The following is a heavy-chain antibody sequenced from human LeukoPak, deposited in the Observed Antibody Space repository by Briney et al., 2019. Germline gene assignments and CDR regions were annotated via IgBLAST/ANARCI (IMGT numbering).Heavy chain of an antibody. J-gene: IGHJ4*02. CDR1: GGSISSYY. Sequence: SETLSLTCTVSGGSISSYYWSWTRQPAGKGLEWIGRIYTSGSTNYNPSLKSRVTMSVDTSKNQFSLKLSSVTAADTAVYYCARDLVVADAFDYWGQGTLVTVSS. V-gene: IGHV4-4*07. CDR3: ARDLVVADAFDY. CDR2: IYTSGST. D-gene: IGHD2-15*01.